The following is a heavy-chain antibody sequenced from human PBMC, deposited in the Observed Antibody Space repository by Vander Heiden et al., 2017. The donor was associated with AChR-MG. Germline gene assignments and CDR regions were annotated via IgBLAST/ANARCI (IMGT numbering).Heavy chain of an antibody. J-gene: IGHJ4*02. CDR1: GFTFSGYA. V-gene: IGHV3-30-3*01. CDR2: ISYDGSNK. Sequence: QVQLVESGGGVVQPGRSLRLSCAASGFTFSGYALHWVRQAPGKGLEWVAVISYDGSNKYYADSVKGRFTISRDNSKNTLYLQMNSLRAEDTAVYYCASGLGDPAGYGGQGTLVTVSS. D-gene: IGHD1-26*01. CDR3: ASGLGDPAGY.